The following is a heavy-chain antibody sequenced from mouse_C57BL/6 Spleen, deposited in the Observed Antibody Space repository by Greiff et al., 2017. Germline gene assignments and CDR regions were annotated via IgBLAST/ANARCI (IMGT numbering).Heavy chain of an antibody. Sequence: EVKVEESGPGLVKPSQSLSLTCSVTGYSITSGYYWNWIRQFPGNKLEWMGYISYDGSNNYNPSLKNRISITRDTSKNQLFLKLNAVTTEDTATYYCARYGYDGFAYWGQGTLVTVSA. CDR1: GYSITSGYY. V-gene: IGHV3-6*01. CDR2: ISYDGSN. D-gene: IGHD2-2*01. J-gene: IGHJ3*01. CDR3: ARYGYDGFAY.